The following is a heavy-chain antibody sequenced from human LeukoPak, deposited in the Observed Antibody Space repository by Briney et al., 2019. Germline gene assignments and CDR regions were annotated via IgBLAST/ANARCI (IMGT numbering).Heavy chain of an antibody. J-gene: IGHJ6*03. CDR1: GGSFSGYY. D-gene: IGHD6-6*01. V-gene: IGHV4-34*01. CDR2: INHSGST. CDR3: ARVKSARLSFGLYYYYYYMDV. Sequence: SETLSLTCAVYGGSFSGYYWSWIRQPPGKGLEWIGEINHSGSTKYNPSLKRRVTRSVDTSKNQFSLKLSSVTAADTAVYYCARVKSARLSFGLYYYYYYMDVWGKGTTVTVSS.